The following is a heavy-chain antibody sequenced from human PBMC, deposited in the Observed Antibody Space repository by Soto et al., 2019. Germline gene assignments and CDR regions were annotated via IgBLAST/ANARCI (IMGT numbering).Heavy chain of an antibody. CDR1: GGTFSSYA. D-gene: IGHD2-21*01. Sequence: SVKVSCKASGGTFSSYAISWVRQAPGQGLEWMGGIIPIFGTANYAQKFQGRVTITADESTSTAYMELSSLRSEDTAVYYCASPFFLSPHGIYYYGMDVWGQGTTVTAP. CDR2: IIPIFGTA. CDR3: ASPFFLSPHGIYYYGMDV. V-gene: IGHV1-69*13. J-gene: IGHJ6*02.